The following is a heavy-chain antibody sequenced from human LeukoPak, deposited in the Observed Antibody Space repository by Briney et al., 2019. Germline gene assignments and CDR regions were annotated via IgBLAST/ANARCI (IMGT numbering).Heavy chain of an antibody. CDR1: GGSISSYY. CDR3: ARDSRLWYSSGWYYFDY. V-gene: IGHV4-4*07. J-gene: IGHJ4*02. CDR2: IYTSGST. Sequence: PSETLSLTXTVSGGSISSYYWSWIRQPAGKGLEWIGRIYTSGSTNYNPSLKSRVTMSVDTSKNQFSLKLSSVTAADTAVYYCARDSRLWYSSGWYYFDYWGQGTLVTVSS. D-gene: IGHD6-19*01.